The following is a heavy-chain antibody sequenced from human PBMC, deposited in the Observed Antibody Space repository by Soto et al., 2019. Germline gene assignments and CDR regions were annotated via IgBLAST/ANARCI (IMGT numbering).Heavy chain of an antibody. CDR1: GFTFSSYW. Sequence: VGSLRLSCAASGFTFSSYWMHWVRQAPGKGLVWVSRINSDGSSTSYADSVKGRFTISRDNAKNTLYLQMNSLRAEDTAVYYCAPRNWDDSFDPWGQGTLVTVSS. CDR3: APRNWDDSFDP. V-gene: IGHV3-74*01. CDR2: INSDGSST. J-gene: IGHJ5*02. D-gene: IGHD1-20*01.